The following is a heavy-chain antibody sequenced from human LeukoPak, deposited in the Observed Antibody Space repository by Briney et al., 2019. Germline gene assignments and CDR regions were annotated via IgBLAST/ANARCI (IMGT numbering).Heavy chain of an antibody. Sequence: SEALSLTCTVSGGSITSSSYYWSWIRQPPGKGLEWIGEINHSGSTNYNPSLKSRVTISVDTSKNQFSLKLSSVTAADTAVYYCARRTVGLIVVKYRGYMDVWGKGTTVTISS. D-gene: IGHD3-22*01. CDR1: GGSITSSSYY. CDR3: ARRTVGLIVVKYRGYMDV. CDR2: INHSGST. J-gene: IGHJ6*03. V-gene: IGHV4-39*07.